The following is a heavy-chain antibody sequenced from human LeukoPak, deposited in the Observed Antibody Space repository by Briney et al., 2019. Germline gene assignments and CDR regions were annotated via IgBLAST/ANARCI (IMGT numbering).Heavy chain of an antibody. J-gene: IGHJ3*02. V-gene: IGHV1-18*01. CDR1: GYTFASFG. CDR3: ARERADAFDI. CDR2: INTHNGDT. Sequence: ASVKVSCKASGYTFASFGITWVRQAPGQGLEWMGWINTHNGDTNYAQKLQGRVTMTTDTSTSTAYMELRSLRSDDTAVYHCARERADAFDIWGQGTMVTVSS.